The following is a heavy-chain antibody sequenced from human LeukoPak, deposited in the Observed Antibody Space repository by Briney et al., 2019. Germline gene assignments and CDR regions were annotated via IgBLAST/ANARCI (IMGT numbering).Heavy chain of an antibody. CDR2: MSHNRGT. CDR1: SHSISTGYY. Sequence: SATLSLTCAVSSHSISTGYYWGWIRQPPGKGLEWIGSMSHNRGTYYNPSLKSRVTISMDTSKNQISLRLTSVTAADTAVYYCASYYASGVSAYNYYGMDVWGKGTTVTVSS. CDR3: ASYYASGVSAYNYYGMDV. D-gene: IGHD3-10*01. J-gene: IGHJ6*04. V-gene: IGHV4-38-2*01.